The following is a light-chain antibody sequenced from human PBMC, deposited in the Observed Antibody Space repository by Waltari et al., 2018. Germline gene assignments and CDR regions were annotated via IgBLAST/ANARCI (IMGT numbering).Light chain of an antibody. CDR1: ASVASN. CDR3: QQYNNWPPST. J-gene: IGKJ1*01. V-gene: IGKV3-15*01. Sequence: EIVLTQSPATLSLSPGARATLSCRASASVASNLAWYQQRPGQAPRLLIFHASTRATGIPAKFSGSGSGTEFTLTISSLQSEDFAVYYCQQYNNWPPSTFGQGTKVEIK. CDR2: HAS.